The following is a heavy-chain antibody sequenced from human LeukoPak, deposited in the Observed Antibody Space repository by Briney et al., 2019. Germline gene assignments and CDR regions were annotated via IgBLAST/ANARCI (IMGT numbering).Heavy chain of an antibody. CDR3: VRDPAPYSSSWFFDY. J-gene: IGHJ4*02. CDR2: IRQDGSEK. Sequence: SGGSLRLYCAASGFTFSSYWMSWVRQAPGKGLEWVANIRQDGSEKYYVDSVKGRFTISRDNAKNSLYLQMNSLRAEDTAVYYCVRDPAPYSSSWFFDYWGQGTLVTVSS. V-gene: IGHV3-7*01. CDR1: GFTFSSYW. D-gene: IGHD6-13*01.